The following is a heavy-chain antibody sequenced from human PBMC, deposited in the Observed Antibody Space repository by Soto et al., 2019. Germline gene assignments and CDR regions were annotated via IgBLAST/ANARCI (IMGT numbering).Heavy chain of an antibody. Sequence: LRLSCAASGFTFSSCGMHWVRQAPGKGLEWVAVIWYDGSNKYYADSVKGRFTISRDNSKNTLYLQMNSLRAEDTAVYYCARDSFARIAAAGMDYWGQGTLVTVSS. V-gene: IGHV3-33*01. D-gene: IGHD6-13*01. CDR1: GFTFSSCG. CDR3: ARDSFARIAAAGMDY. CDR2: IWYDGSNK. J-gene: IGHJ4*02.